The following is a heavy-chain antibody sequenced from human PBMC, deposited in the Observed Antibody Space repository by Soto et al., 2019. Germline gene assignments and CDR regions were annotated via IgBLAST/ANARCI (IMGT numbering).Heavy chain of an antibody. CDR3: TRGPRPTSVGTGAY. CDR1: VFTFSTYW. Sequence: GGSLRLSCAASVFTFSTYWMHWVRQAPGKGLVWVSRINYDGSSTDYADSVKGRFTISRDNAKNTLYLQMNTLTAEDTAVYYCTRGPRPTSVGTGAYWGQGTLVTVSS. D-gene: IGHD3-10*01. J-gene: IGHJ4*02. CDR2: INYDGSST. V-gene: IGHV3-74*01.